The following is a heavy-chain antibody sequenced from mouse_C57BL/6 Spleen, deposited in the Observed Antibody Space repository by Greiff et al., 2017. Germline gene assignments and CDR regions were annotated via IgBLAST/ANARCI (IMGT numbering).Heavy chain of an antibody. CDR3: ARDYSNYSGFAY. CDR1: GFTFSSYG. D-gene: IGHD2-5*01. V-gene: IGHV5-6*01. CDR2: ISSGGSYT. J-gene: IGHJ3*01. Sequence: EVNVVESGGDLVKPGGSLKLSCAASGFTFSSYGMSWVRQTPDKRLEWVATISSGGSYTYSPDSVKGRFTISRDNAKNTLYLQMSSLKSEDTAMYYCARDYSNYSGFAYWGQGTLVTVSA.